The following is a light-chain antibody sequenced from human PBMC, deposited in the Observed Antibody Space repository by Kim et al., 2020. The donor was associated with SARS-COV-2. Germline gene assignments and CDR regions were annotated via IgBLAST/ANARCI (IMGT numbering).Light chain of an antibody. V-gene: IGKV3-11*01. CDR1: QNVRTY. Sequence: TLSLSPGERATRSCRASQNVRTYLAWYQQKPGQAPRLLIYDASNRAAGIPARFSGSGSGTDFTLTISSLEPEDFAVYYCQQRSDYSFGQGTKLEI. J-gene: IGKJ2*01. CDR2: DAS. CDR3: QQRSDYS.